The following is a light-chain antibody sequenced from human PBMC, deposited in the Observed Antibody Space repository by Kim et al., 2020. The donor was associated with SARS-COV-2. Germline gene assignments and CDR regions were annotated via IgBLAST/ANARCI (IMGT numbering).Light chain of an antibody. J-gene: IGLJ1*01. CDR2: DVN. Sequence: SINISCTGTNSDSCGYRFVSWYQQHPGKVPRLIIYDVNKRPSGISARFSGSRSGTTASLTISGLRSEDDADYYCASYRATSTPFGVFGTGTKVTVL. CDR3: ASYRATSTPFGV. V-gene: IGLV2-14*03. CDR1: NSDSCGYRF.